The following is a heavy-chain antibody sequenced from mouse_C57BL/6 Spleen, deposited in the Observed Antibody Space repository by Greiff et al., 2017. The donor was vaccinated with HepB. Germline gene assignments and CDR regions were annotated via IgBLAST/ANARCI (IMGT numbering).Heavy chain of an antibody. D-gene: IGHD1-1*01. J-gene: IGHJ1*03. CDR2: INSDGGST. CDR1: EYEFPSHD. Sequence: EVQLVESGGGLVQPGESLKLSCESNEYEFPSHDMSWVRKTPEKRLELVAAINSDGGSTYYPDTMERRFIISRDNTKKTLYLQMSSLRSEDTALYYWARGGGHYYGSSYWYFDVWGTGTTVTVSS. CDR3: ARGGGHYYGSSYWYFDV. V-gene: IGHV5-2*01.